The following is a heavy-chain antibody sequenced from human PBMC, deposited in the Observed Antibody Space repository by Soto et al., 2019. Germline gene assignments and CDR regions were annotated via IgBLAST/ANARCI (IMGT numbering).Heavy chain of an antibody. Sequence: QVQLVQSGAEVKKPGSSVKVSCKVSGGTFSSHSINWVRQAPGQGPEWMGGIIPIFGTENYAQKFQGRVTITPDESTSTAYMELSSLTSEDTALYYCSTSVYCSTTRCYYYYGLDVWGQGTTVIVSS. CDR1: GGTFSSHS. J-gene: IGHJ6*02. CDR3: STSVYCSTTRCYYYYGLDV. CDR2: IIPIFGTE. V-gene: IGHV1-69*01. D-gene: IGHD2-2*01.